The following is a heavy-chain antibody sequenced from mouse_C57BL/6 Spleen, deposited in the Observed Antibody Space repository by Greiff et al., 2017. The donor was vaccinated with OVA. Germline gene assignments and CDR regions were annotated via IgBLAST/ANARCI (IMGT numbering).Heavy chain of an antibody. CDR2: INYDGSST. Sequence: EVKVVESEGGLVQPGSSMKLSCTASGFTFSDYYMAWVRQVPEKGLEWVANINYDGSSTYYLDSLKSRFIISRDNAKNILYLQMSSLKSEDTATYYCARDADDEGDYFDYWGQGTTLTVSS. D-gene: IGHD2-3*01. V-gene: IGHV5-16*01. J-gene: IGHJ2*01. CDR1: GFTFSDYY. CDR3: ARDADDEGDYFDY.